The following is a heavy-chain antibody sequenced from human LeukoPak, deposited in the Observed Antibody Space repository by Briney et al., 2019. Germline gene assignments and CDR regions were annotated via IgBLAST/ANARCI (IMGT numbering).Heavy chain of an antibody. CDR2: LYYDGRT. V-gene: IGHV4-39*01. J-gene: IGHJ5*02. Sequence: PSETLSLTCTVFGDSVSSSNYYWAWFRQPPGKGLDWIGSLYYDGRTYYSPSLESRVTVSVDTSKNQFSLKLSSVTAADTAVYYCARLGSGWYSIENWFDPWGQGTLVTVSS. D-gene: IGHD6-19*01. CDR3: ARLGSGWYSIENWFDP. CDR1: GDSVSSSNYY.